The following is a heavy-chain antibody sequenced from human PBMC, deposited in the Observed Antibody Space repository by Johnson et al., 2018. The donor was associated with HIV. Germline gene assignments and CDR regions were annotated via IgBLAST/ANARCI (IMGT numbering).Heavy chain of an antibody. J-gene: IGHJ3*02. CDR2: ISYDGSNK. D-gene: IGHD6-19*01. CDR3: ARLPGYSSGWTLGAFDI. V-gene: IGHV3-30*04. Sequence: QVQLVESGGGVVQPGRSLRLSCAASGFTFSSYAMHWVRQAPGKGLEWEAVISYDGSNKYYADSVKGRFTISRDNSKNTLYLQMNSLRAEDTAVYYCARLPGYSSGWTLGAFDIWGQGTMVTVSS. CDR1: GFTFSSYA.